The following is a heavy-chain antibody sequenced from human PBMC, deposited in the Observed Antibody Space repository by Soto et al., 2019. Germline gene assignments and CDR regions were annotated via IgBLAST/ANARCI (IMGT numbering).Heavy chain of an antibody. Sequence: VGSLRLSCAGSGFTFSDNYMAWIRQAPGKGLEWVSYINSNSLYTHYADSVKGRFTISRDNAKNSLYLQLNSLRVEDTAVYYCAKFLYQLQPLEFWGQGTLVTVSS. CDR3: AKFLYQLQPLEF. CDR2: INSNSLYT. CDR1: GFTFSDNY. D-gene: IGHD3-16*01. J-gene: IGHJ4*02. V-gene: IGHV3-11*03.